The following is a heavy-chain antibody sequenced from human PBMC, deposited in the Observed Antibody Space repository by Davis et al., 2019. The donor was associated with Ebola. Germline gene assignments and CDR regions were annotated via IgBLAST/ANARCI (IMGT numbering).Heavy chain of an antibody. Sequence: GGSLRLSCAASGFTFSSYSMNWVRQAPGKGLEWVSYISSSSSTIYYADSVKGRFTISRDNAKNSLYLQMNSLRDEDTAVYYCARDTYYYDSSGYYGLYNWFDPWGQGTLVTVSS. CDR2: ISSSSSTI. CDR3: ARDTYYYDSSGYYGLYNWFDP. J-gene: IGHJ5*02. CDR1: GFTFSSYS. V-gene: IGHV3-48*02. D-gene: IGHD3-22*01.